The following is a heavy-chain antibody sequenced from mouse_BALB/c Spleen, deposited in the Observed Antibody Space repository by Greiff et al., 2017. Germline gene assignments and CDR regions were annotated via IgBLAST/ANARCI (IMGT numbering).Heavy chain of an antibody. CDR2: IDPANGNT. CDR1: GFNIKDTY. D-gene: IGHD1-1*01. J-gene: IGHJ3*01. V-gene: IGHV14-3*02. CDR3: ARNYYGSSFFAY. Sequence: VQLKESGAELVKPGASVKLSCTASGFNIKDTYMHWVKQRPEQGLEWIGRIDPANGNTKYDPKFQGKATITADTSSNTAYLQLSSLTSEDTAVYYCARNYYGSSFFAYWGQGTLVTVSA.